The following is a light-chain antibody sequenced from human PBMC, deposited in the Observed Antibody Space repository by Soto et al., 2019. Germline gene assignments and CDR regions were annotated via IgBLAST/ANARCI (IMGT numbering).Light chain of an antibody. J-gene: IGKJ2*01. V-gene: IGKV3-20*01. CDR3: QQYGSSPYT. CDR2: GAS. Sequence: IVLTQSPGTLSLSPGDRATLSCRASQTVSSNYLAWYQQKPGRAPRLLILGASSRATVIPDNCSGSGCGADFTLTISRLEPEDCAVYYCQQYGSSPYTFCQGIQLEIK. CDR1: QTVSSNY.